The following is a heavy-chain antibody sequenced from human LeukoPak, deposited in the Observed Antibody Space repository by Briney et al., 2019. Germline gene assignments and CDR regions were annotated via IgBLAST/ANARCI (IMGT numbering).Heavy chain of an antibody. CDR2: INPEKRDT. V-gene: IGHV1-2*02. D-gene: IGHD5-12*01. Sequence: ASVKVSCKASVYTLTGYAIHWVRQAPGQGLEWMGWINPEKRDTGYAHKFQGRVTMTSDTSISTAYMELSSLRSDDTAVYYCAKKVRGPSHPLDFWGQGTLVTVSS. J-gene: IGHJ4*02. CDR3: AKKVRGPSHPLDF. CDR1: VYTLTGYA.